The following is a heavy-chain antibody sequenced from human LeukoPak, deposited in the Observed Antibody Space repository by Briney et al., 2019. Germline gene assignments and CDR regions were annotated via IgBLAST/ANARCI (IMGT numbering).Heavy chain of an antibody. Sequence: PGGSLRLSCAASGFTFSSYSMNWVRQAPGKGLEWVSSISSSSSYIYCADSVKGRFTISRDNAKNSLYLQMNSLRAEDTAVYYCASEADYDILTGYYFSWGQGTLVTVSS. J-gene: IGHJ5*02. CDR2: ISSSSSYI. D-gene: IGHD3-9*01. V-gene: IGHV3-21*01. CDR1: GFTFSSYS. CDR3: ASEADYDILTGYYFS.